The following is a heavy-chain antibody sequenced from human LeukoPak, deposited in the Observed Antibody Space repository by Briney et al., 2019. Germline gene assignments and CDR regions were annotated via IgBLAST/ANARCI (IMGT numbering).Heavy chain of an antibody. CDR2: FDPEDGET. Sequence: ASVTVSCKVSGYTLTELSMHWVRQAPGKGLEWMGGFDPEDGETIYAQKFQGRVTMTEDTSTHTAYMELSSLRSEDTAVYYCATERADYDILTGYRRAVYWGQGTLVTVSS. CDR1: GYTLTELS. V-gene: IGHV1-24*01. J-gene: IGHJ4*02. CDR3: ATERADYDILTGYRRAVY. D-gene: IGHD3-9*01.